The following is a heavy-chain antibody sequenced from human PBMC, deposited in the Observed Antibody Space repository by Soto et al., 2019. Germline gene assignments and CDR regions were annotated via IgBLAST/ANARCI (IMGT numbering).Heavy chain of an antibody. D-gene: IGHD2-15*01. CDR1: GGTFSSYA. J-gene: IGHJ6*02. CDR3: ARSQGRRPILDIYYYSYYGMDV. Sequence: QVQLVQSGAEVKKPGSSVKVSCQAAGGTFSSYAISWVRQAPGQGLEWMGGIIPISRTANYAQKFQGRVTITADDSTSTDYMELSSLRSEDTAVSYCARSQGRRPILDIYYYSYYGMDVWGQGSTGTVSS. CDR2: IIPISRTA. V-gene: IGHV1-69*01.